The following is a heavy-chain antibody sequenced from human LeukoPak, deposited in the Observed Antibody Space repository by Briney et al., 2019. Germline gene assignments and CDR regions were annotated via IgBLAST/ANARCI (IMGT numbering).Heavy chain of an antibody. CDR3: ARAEGYYYGSGLWFDP. J-gene: IGHJ5*02. V-gene: IGHV4-34*01. D-gene: IGHD3-10*01. CDR2: INHSGST. CDR1: GFIFSSYV. Sequence: GTLRLSCAASGFIFSSYVLSWVRQAPGKGLEWIGEINHSGSTNYNPSLKSRVTISVDTSKNQFSLKLSSVTAADTAVYYCARAEGYYYGSGLWFDPWGQGTLVTVSS.